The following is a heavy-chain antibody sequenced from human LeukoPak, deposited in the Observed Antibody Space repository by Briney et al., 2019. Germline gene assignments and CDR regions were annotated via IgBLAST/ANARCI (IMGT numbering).Heavy chain of an antibody. D-gene: IGHD1-7*01. CDR1: GYTFITSD. J-gene: IGHJ4*02. CDR3: TRKLRLDEH. CDR2: MDPNSGHT. Sequence: ASVKVSCKASGYTFITSDINWVRQASGQGLEWMGYMDPNSGHTEFARKFQGRVTTTGDTSTSTAYMELSSLTPDDTAIYYCTRKLRLDEHWGQGTLVAVSS. V-gene: IGHV1-8*01.